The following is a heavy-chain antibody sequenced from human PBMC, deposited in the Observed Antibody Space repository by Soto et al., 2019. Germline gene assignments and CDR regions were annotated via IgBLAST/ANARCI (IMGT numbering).Heavy chain of an antibody. Sequence: QVQLVESGGGVVQPGRSLRLSCAASGFTFSSYGMHWVRQAPGKGLEWVAVISYDGSNKYYADSVKGRFTISRDNSKNTLYLQMNSLRAEDTAVYYCAKGFRKVVVAAVDYWGQGTLVTVSS. V-gene: IGHV3-30*18. J-gene: IGHJ4*02. CDR2: ISYDGSNK. D-gene: IGHD2-15*01. CDR3: AKGFRKVVVAAVDY. CDR1: GFTFSSYG.